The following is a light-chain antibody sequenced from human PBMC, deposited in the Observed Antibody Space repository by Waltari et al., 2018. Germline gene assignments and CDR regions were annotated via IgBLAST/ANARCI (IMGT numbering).Light chain of an antibody. V-gene: IGKV3-20*01. Sequence: EIVLTQSPGSLSSSPGERDTLSCRASQSVSRALAWYQQKHGQASRLLIFGASNRATGLPDRFSGVWSETDFSLTISRLDPEDFAVYYCQHYVRLPATFGRGTKVEIK. CDR2: GAS. CDR1: QSVSRA. J-gene: IGKJ1*01. CDR3: QHYVRLPAT.